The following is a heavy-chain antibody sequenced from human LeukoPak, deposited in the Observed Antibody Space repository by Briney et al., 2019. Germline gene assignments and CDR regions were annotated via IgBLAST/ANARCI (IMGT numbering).Heavy chain of an antibody. CDR2: INWNGRIT. D-gene: IGHD5-18*01. Sequence: GGSLRLSCAASGFTFDDYAMNWVRQVPGRGLEWVSGINWNGRITEYADSVKDRSTISRQNTKNSLYLYMNNLGGEDTALYFCARGSVQLWLRDTYYYMDVWGKGTTVTVSS. J-gene: IGHJ6*03. CDR1: GFTFDDYA. CDR3: ARGSVQLWLRDTYYYMDV. V-gene: IGHV3-20*04.